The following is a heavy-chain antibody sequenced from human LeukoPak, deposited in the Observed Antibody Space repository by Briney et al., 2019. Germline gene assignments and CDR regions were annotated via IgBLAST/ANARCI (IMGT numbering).Heavy chain of an antibody. J-gene: IGHJ3*02. V-gene: IGHV3-48*04. CDR1: GFAFSSYS. Sequence: GGSLRLSCGASGFAFSSYSMNWVRQAPGKGLEWVSYISSSSSTIYYADSVKGRFTISRDNAKNSLYLQMNSLRAEDTALYYCARKSMVESVGGAFDIWGQGTMVTVSS. CDR2: ISSSSSTI. D-gene: IGHD4/OR15-4a*01. CDR3: ARKSMVESVGGAFDI.